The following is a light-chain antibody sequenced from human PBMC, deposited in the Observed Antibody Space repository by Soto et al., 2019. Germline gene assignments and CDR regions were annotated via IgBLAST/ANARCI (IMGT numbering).Light chain of an antibody. CDR1: QSISSY. V-gene: IGKV3-15*01. J-gene: IGKJ4*01. CDR3: QHYNNWPLA. CDR2: DAS. Sequence: EIVMTQSPATLSVSPGERATLSCRASQSISSYLAWYQQKPGQAPRLLIYDASTRATGIPARFSGSGSGTEFNLTISSLQSEDFAVYYCQHYNNWPLAFGGGTKVEIK.